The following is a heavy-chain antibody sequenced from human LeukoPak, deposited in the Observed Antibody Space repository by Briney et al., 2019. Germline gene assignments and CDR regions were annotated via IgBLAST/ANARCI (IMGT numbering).Heavy chain of an antibody. V-gene: IGHV3-23*01. CDR2: ISGSGGST. Sequence: GGSLRLSCAASGFTFSSYAMSWVRQAPGKGLEWVSAISGSGGSTYYADSVKGRFTISRDSSKNTLYLQMNRLRAEDTPVYYCAKWTALRLGELSLYRRNEGYDYWGQGTLVTVSS. D-gene: IGHD3-16*02. CDR1: GFTFSSYA. J-gene: IGHJ4*02. CDR3: AKWTALRLGELSLYRRNEGYDY.